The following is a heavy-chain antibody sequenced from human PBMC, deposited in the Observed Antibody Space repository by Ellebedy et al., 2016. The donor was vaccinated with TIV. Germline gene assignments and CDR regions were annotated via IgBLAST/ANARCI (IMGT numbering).Heavy chain of an antibody. CDR3: AGGGYSGYDFYYYGMDV. Sequence: GGSLRLXCAASGFTFSSYSMNWVRQAPGKGLEWVSSISSSSSYIYYADSVKGRFTISRDNAKNSLYLQMNSLRAEDTAVYYCAGGGYSGYDFYYYGMDVWGQGTTVTVSS. J-gene: IGHJ6*02. V-gene: IGHV3-21*01. CDR1: GFTFSSYS. D-gene: IGHD5-12*01. CDR2: ISSSSSYI.